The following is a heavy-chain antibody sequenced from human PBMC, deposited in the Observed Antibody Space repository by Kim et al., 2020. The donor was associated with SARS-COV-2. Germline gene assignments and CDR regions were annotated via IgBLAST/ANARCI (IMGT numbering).Heavy chain of an antibody. D-gene: IGHD1-26*01. CDR3: ARGVGATASGLYYFDY. V-gene: IGHV4-34*01. J-gene: IGHJ4*02. Sequence: YLKRRVTISVDTSKNQFALKLSSVTAADTAVYYCARGVGATASGLYYFDYWGQGTLVTVSS.